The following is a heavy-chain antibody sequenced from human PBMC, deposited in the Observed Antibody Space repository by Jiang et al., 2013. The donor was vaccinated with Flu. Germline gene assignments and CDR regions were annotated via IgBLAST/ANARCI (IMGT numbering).Heavy chain of an antibody. D-gene: IGHD3-10*01. Sequence: GSGLVKPSGTLSLTCAVSGGSISSSNWWSWVRQPPGKGLEWIGKIYPGGNTNYNPSLKSRVTMSLDKSKNQFSLKLSSVTAADTAVYYCARYGASGTYIDYWGQGTLVTVSS. CDR3: ARYGASGTYIDY. CDR2: IYPGGNT. CDR1: GGSISSSNW. J-gene: IGHJ4*02. V-gene: IGHV4-4*02.